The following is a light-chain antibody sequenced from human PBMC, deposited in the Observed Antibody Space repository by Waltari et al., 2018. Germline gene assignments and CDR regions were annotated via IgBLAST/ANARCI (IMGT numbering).Light chain of an antibody. CDR1: SGHSSNV. CDR3: QSGGHGTWV. CDR2: VNIDGSH. V-gene: IGLV4-69*01. Sequence: QLVLTQSPSASASLGASVKLTCTLSSGHSSNVVAWLQQQPEKGPRYLMKVNIDGSHSQGDGIPDRFSGTSSGAGRYLTIANPQSEDEADYYCQSGGHGTWVVGGGTKLTVL. J-gene: IGLJ3*02.